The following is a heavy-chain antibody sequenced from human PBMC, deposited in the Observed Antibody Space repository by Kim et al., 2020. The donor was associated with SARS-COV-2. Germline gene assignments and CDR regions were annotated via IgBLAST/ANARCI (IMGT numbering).Heavy chain of an antibody. Sequence: GGSLRLSCAASGFTFSSYAMSWVRQAPGKGLEWVSAISGSGGSTYYADSVKGRFTISRDNSKNTLYLQMNSLRAEDTAVYYCAKSSYCSGGSCYSERVYWGQGTLVTVSS. CDR3: AKSSYCSGGSCYSERVY. CDR2: ISGSGGST. V-gene: IGHV3-23*01. D-gene: IGHD2-15*01. J-gene: IGHJ4*02. CDR1: GFTFSSYA.